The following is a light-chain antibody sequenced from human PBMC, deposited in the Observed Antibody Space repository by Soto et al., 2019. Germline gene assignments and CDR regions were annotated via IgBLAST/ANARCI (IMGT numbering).Light chain of an antibody. J-gene: IGKJ1*01. CDR1: QSVSSSY. Sequence: EIVLTQSPGTLSLSPGERATLSCRASQSVSSSYLAWYQQKPCQAPSLLIYGASSRATGIPDRFSGSGSGTDFTLTISRLEPEDFAVYYCQQYGSSPRTFGQGTKV. CDR3: QQYGSSPRT. V-gene: IGKV3-20*01. CDR2: GAS.